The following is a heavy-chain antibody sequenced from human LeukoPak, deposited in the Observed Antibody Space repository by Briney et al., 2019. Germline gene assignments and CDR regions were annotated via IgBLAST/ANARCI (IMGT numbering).Heavy chain of an antibody. CDR1: GYTFTSYG. V-gene: IGHV1-18*01. D-gene: IGHD2-21*02. Sequence: ASVKVSCKASGYTFTSYGISWVRQAPGQGLEWMGWISAYNGNTNYAQKLQGRVTMTTDTSTSTAYMELRSLRSDDTAVYYCARAAVPDIHHYYYYYMDVWGKGTTVTVSS. CDR2: ISAYNGNT. J-gene: IGHJ6*03. CDR3: ARAAVPDIHHYYYYYMDV.